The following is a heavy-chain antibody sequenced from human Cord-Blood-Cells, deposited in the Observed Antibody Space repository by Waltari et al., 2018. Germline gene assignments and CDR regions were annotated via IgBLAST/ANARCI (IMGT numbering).Heavy chain of an antibody. CDR1: GGSTSSHY. J-gene: IGHJ4*02. D-gene: IGHD3-3*01. Sequence: QVQLQESGPGLVKPSETLSLTCTVSGGSTSSHYWSWIRQPPGKGLEWIEYIYYSGSTNYNPSLKSRVTISVDTSKNQFSLKLSSVTAADTAVYYCARVGSGYYTPFDYWGQGTLVTVSS. V-gene: IGHV4-59*11. CDR2: IYYSGST. CDR3: ARVGSGYYTPFDY.